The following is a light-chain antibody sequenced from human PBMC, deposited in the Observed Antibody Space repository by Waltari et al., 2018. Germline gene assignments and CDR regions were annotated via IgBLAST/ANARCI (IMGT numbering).Light chain of an antibody. Sequence: DIVLTLSPATLSLSPGEKAPLSCRASQSVSTSLTWYQQKPGQAPRLLIYDASTRATGIPVRFSGRGSGTDFTLTISSLEPEDFAVYYCQQRSTWPRLTFGGGTKVEIK. CDR2: DAS. CDR3: QQRSTWPRLT. CDR1: QSVSTS. V-gene: IGKV3-11*01. J-gene: IGKJ4*01.